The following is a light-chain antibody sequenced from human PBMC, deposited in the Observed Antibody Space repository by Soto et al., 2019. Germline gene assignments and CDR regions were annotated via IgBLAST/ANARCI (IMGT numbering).Light chain of an antibody. V-gene: IGKV3-20*01. CDR3: QPYGSSRT. J-gene: IGKJ1*01. Sequence: EIVVTQSPGTLSLSPGERATLSCRASQSVTSGYLAWYQQKGGQAPRLLLYGASNRAPGIPDRFSGRGSGTDFALTTSRLEPEEFAVYYWQPYGSSRTFGLGTKVDIK. CDR1: QSVTSGY. CDR2: GAS.